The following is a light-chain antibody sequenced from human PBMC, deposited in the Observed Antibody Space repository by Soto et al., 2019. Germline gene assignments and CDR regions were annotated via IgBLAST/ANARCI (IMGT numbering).Light chain of an antibody. CDR3: QQSYTLPNT. CDR1: QNINHY. V-gene: IGKV1-39*01. Sequence: DTQMTQSPSSLSASVGDRVTITCRASQNINHYLNWYQHQPGKAPKLLIYGASSLQSEVPSRFSGGGSGTDFTLTITNLQPEDFATYDCQQSYTLPNTFGQGTNLEIK. J-gene: IGKJ2*01. CDR2: GAS.